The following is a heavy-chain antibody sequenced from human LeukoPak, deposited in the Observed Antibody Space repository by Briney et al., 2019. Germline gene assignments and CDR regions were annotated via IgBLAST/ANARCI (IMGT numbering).Heavy chain of an antibody. Sequence: PGGSLRLSCAASGFTFSSYGMHWVRQAPGKGLEWVAFIRYDGSNKYYADSVKGRFTISRDNSKNTLYLQMNSLRAEDTAVYYCAKDSSSSWSRYYFDYWGRGTLVTVSS. D-gene: IGHD6-6*01. CDR1: GFTFSSYG. V-gene: IGHV3-30*02. J-gene: IGHJ4*02. CDR3: AKDSSSSWSRYYFDY. CDR2: IRYDGSNK.